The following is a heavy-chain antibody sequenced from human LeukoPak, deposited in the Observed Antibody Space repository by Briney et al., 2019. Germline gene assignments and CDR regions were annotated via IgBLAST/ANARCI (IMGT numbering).Heavy chain of an antibody. CDR3: AGEGIAAPGTVH. CDR2: IYHSGST. CDR1: GCSISSGYY. V-gene: IGHV4-38-2*01. Sequence: PSETLSLTCADSGCSISSGYYWGWIRQPPGKGLEWIGSIYHSGSTYYNPSLKSRVTISVDTSKNQFSLKLSSVTAADTAVYYCAGEGIAAPGTVHWGQGTLVTVSS. J-gene: IGHJ4*02. D-gene: IGHD6-13*01.